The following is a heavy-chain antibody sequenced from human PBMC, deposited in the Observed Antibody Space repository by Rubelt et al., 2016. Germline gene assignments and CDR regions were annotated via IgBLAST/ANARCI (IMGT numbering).Heavy chain of an antibody. V-gene: IGHV3-7*01. CDR3: ARGRTLGY. D-gene: IGHD2/OR15-2a*01. CDR1: GFTFSNYP. Sequence: EVQLLESGGGLVQPGGSLRLSCAASGFTFSNYPMSWVRQAPGKGLEWVANIKQDGSEEYYVDSVKGRLTISSDNARNSLYLQMISLGVEDTAVYYCARGRTLGYWGQGILVTVSS. J-gene: IGHJ4*02. CDR2: IKQDGSEE.